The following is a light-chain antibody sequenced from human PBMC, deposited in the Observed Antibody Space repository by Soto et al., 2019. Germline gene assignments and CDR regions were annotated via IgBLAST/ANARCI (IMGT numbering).Light chain of an antibody. CDR2: LNSDGSH. V-gene: IGLV4-69*01. J-gene: IGLJ2*01. Sequence: QSVLTQSPSASASLGASVKLTCTLSSEHSSYAIAWHQQQPEKGPRYLMKLNSDGSHSKGDGIPDRFSGSSSGAERYLTISSLQSEDEADYYCQTWGTDIVVFGGGTKVTVL. CDR1: SEHSSYA. CDR3: QTWGTDIVV.